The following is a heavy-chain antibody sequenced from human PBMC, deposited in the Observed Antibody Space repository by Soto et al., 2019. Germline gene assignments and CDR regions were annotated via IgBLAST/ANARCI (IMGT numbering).Heavy chain of an antibody. Sequence: QVQLQESGPGLVKPSQTLSLTCTVSGGSISSGGYYWSWIRQHPGKGLECIGYIYYSGSTYYNPSLKSRFTISVDTSENQFSLKRSSVTAADTAVYYCARYGSGSYYPTTFDYWGQGTLVTVSS. CDR1: GGSISSGGYY. CDR3: ARYGSGSYYPTTFDY. J-gene: IGHJ4*02. V-gene: IGHV4-31*03. CDR2: IYYSGST. D-gene: IGHD3-10*01.